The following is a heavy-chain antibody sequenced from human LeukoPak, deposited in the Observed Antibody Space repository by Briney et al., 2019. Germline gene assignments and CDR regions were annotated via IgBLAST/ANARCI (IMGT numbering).Heavy chain of an antibody. Sequence: MPSETLSLTCAVYGGSFSGYYWSWIRQPPGKGLEWIGEINHSGSTNYNPSLKSRVTISVDTSKNQFSLKLSSVTAADTAVYYCARQDDTMIRGVIAYYFDYWGQGTLVTVSS. CDR2: INHSGST. CDR1: GGSFSGYY. J-gene: IGHJ4*02. D-gene: IGHD3-10*01. CDR3: ARQDDTMIRGVIAYYFDY. V-gene: IGHV4-34*01.